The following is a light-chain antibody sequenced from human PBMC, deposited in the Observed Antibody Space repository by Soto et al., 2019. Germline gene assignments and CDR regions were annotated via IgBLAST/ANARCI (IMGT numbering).Light chain of an antibody. V-gene: IGKV1-5*01. J-gene: IGKJ1*01. Sequence: DVQMTHSLSSLSASVRDRVTITSRASQSISSWLAWYQQKLGRAPRLLIYDASSLESGVPSRFSGSGYGTEFTLTISSLQPDDFATYYCQHYSSYSEAFGQGTKVDI. CDR1: QSISSW. CDR3: QHYSSYSEA. CDR2: DAS.